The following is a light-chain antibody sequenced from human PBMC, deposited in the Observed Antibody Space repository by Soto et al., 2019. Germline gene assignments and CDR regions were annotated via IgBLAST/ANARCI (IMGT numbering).Light chain of an antibody. Sequence: DIVMTQSPLSLPVTPGEPASISCRSSQSLLHSNGYTYLDWYLQKPGQSPQLLIYLGSNRASGVPDRFSGSGSGTDFTLKISRVEAEDVGVYYCMQALQTPPSTFGQGTRLEIK. CDR1: QSLLHSNGYTY. CDR2: LGS. V-gene: IGKV2-28*01. CDR3: MQALQTPPST. J-gene: IGKJ5*01.